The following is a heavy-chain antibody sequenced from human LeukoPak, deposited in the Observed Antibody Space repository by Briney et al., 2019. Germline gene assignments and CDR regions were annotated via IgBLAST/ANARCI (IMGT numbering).Heavy chain of an antibody. J-gene: IGHJ4*02. CDR3: ARGSITGTTSDY. CDR1: GGSISSYY. CDR2: IYTSGST. D-gene: IGHD1-7*01. Sequence: SETLSLTCTVSGGSISSYYWSWIRQPAGKGLEWIGRIYTSGSTNYSPSLKSRVTISVDRSNNQFSLKLNSVTAADTAVYYCARGSITGTTSDYWGQGTLVTVSS. V-gene: IGHV4-4*07.